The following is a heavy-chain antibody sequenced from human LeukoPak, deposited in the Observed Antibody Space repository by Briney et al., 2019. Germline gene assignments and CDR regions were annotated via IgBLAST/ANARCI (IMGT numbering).Heavy chain of an antibody. CDR3: ARGKTGSSSSRAQTIDY. Sequence: SETLSLTCTVSVGSISSYYWSWSRQPAGKGLEWIGRIYTSGSTNYNPSLKSRVTMSVDTSKNQFSLKLSSVTAADTAVYYCARGKTGSSSSRAQTIDYWGQGTLVTVSS. CDR2: IYTSGST. V-gene: IGHV4-4*07. CDR1: VGSISSYY. D-gene: IGHD6-13*01. J-gene: IGHJ4*02.